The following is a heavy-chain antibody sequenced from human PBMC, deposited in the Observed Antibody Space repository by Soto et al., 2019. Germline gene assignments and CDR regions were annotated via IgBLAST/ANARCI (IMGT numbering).Heavy chain of an antibody. D-gene: IGHD2-21*02. Sequence: SGPTLVNPTQTLTLNCTFSAFSLSTGGVGVGWIRQPPGKALEWLALIYWDDDKRYSPSLRSRLTITKDTSKNQVVLTMTNMDPVGTATYYCIQSRCGGDCLQSYASYYYYGMDVWGQGTTVTVSS. CDR2: IYWDDDK. CDR3: IQSRCGGDCLQSYASYYYYGMDV. J-gene: IGHJ6*02. CDR1: AFSLSTGGVG. V-gene: IGHV2-5*02.